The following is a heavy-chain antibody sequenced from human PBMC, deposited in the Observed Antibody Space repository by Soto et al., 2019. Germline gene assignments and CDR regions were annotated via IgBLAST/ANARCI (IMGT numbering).Heavy chain of an antibody. V-gene: IGHV3-23*01. D-gene: IGHD5-18*01. CDR1: GFTFSSYA. Sequence: GGSLRLSCAASGFTFSSYAMSWVRQAPGKGLEWVSAISGSGGSTYYADSVKGRFTISRDNSKNTLYLQMNSLRAEDTAVYYCAKYQDTAMVQYYYYYYGMDVWGQGTTVTVSS. J-gene: IGHJ6*02. CDR3: AKYQDTAMVQYYYYYYGMDV. CDR2: ISGSGGST.